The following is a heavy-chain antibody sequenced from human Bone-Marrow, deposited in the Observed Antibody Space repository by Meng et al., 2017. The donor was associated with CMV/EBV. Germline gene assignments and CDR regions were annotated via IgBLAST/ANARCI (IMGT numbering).Heavy chain of an antibody. CDR2: IYTSGST. CDR3: ARDAAGTGN. J-gene: IGHJ4*02. Sequence: VLLQELGPGLVTPSEPLSVTCTVSRGSISSYLGGWIRQPAGKGLEWIGRIYTSGSTNYNPSLKSRVTMSVDTSKNQFSLKLSSVTAADTAVYYCARDAAGTGNWGQGTLVTVSS. D-gene: IGHD6-13*01. CDR1: RGSISSYL. V-gene: IGHV4-4*07.